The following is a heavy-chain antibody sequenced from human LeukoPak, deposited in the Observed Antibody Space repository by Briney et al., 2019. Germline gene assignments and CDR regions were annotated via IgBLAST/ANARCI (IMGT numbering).Heavy chain of an antibody. Sequence: ASVKVSCKASGGTFSSYAISWVRQAPGQGLEWMGGIIPIFGTANYAQKFQGRVTITADESTSTAYMELSSLRSEDTAVYYCARFARLDFDWLPDAFDIWGQGTMVTVSS. J-gene: IGHJ3*02. D-gene: IGHD3-9*01. CDR2: IIPIFGTA. V-gene: IGHV1-69*13. CDR3: ARFARLDFDWLPDAFDI. CDR1: GGTFSSYA.